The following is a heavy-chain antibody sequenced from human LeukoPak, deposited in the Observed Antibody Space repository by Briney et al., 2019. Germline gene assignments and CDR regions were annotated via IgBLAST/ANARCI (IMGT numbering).Heavy chain of an antibody. D-gene: IGHD6-13*01. CDR1: GGSISGFY. Sequence: ETLSLTCNVSGGSISGFYWNWIRQTPGKGLEWIGNIYDSGSSNFDPSLKSRVTISVDRSKNQFSLKLSSVTAADTAVYYCARQYTSSWDDAFDIWGQGTMVTVSS. J-gene: IGHJ3*02. CDR2: IYDSGSS. V-gene: IGHV4-59*01. CDR3: ARQYTSSWDDAFDI.